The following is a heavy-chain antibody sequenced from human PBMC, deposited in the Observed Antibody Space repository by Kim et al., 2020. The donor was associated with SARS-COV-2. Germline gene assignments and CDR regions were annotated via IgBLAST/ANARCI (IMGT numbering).Heavy chain of an antibody. D-gene: IGHD3-22*01. V-gene: IGHV3-15*01. CDR3: TSVYYYDSSGYLFDY. CDR2: IKSKTDGGTT. Sequence: GGSLRLSCAASGFTFSNAWMSWVRQAPGKGLEWVGRIKSKTDGGTTDYAAPVKGRFTISRDDSKNTLYLQMNSLKTEDTAVYYCTSVYYYDSSGYLFDYWGQGTLVTVSS. CDR1: GFTFSNAW. J-gene: IGHJ4*02.